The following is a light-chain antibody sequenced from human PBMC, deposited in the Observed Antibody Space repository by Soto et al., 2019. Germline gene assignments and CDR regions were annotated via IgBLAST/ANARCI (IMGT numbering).Light chain of an antibody. J-gene: IGLJ1*01. Sequence: QSVLTQPASVSGSPGQSITISCTGTSSDIGGYKYVSWYQQHPGKAPKLIIFEVSNRPSGVSDRFSGSNFGNTASLTISGLQAEDEADYFCKSHAGSNTYVFGSGTTVTVL. CDR3: KSHAGSNTYV. V-gene: IGLV2-14*01. CDR2: EVS. CDR1: SSDIGGYKY.